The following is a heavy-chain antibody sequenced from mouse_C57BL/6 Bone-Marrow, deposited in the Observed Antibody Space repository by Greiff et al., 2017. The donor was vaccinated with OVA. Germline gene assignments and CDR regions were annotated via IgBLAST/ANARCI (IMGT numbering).Heavy chain of an antibody. CDR3: ARASTVVAPYYAMDY. D-gene: IGHD1-1*01. CDR1: GYSFTGYF. CDR2: INPYNGDT. Sequence: VQLKQSGPELVKPGDSVKISCKASGYSFTGYFMNWVMQSHGKSLEWIGRINPYNGDTFYNQKFKGKATLTVDKSSSTAHMELRSLTSEDSAVYYCARASTVVAPYYAMDYWGQGTSVTVSS. V-gene: IGHV1-20*01. J-gene: IGHJ4*01.